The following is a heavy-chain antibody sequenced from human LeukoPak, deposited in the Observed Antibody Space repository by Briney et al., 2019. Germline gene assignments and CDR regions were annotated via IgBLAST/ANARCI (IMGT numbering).Heavy chain of an antibody. CDR3: ARDSPRPPTYYYDSSDF. J-gene: IGHJ4*02. CDR2: ISDNGRNT. V-gene: IGHV3-23*01. CDR1: GFTFRTYA. D-gene: IGHD3-22*01. Sequence: SGGSLRLSCAASGFTFRTYAMSWVRQAPGKGLEWVSAISDNGRNTYYADSVKGRFTISRDNSKNTLYLQMNSLRVEDTAVYYCARDSPRPPTYYYDSSDFWGQGTLVTVSS.